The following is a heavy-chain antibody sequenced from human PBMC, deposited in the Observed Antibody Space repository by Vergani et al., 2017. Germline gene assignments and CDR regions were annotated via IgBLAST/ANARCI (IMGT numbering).Heavy chain of an antibody. CDR1: GFTFSSYS. J-gene: IGHJ4*02. V-gene: IGHV3-48*01. CDR2: ISTTSDTI. D-gene: IGHD6-19*01. CDR3: AISLVAGKGGY. Sequence: DVQLVESGGDLVQPGGSLRLSCAASGFTFSSYSMNWVRQAPGKGLEWISYISTTSDTIYYAGSVRGRFTISRDNSKNSLYLEMNSLRVEDTAVYFCAISLVAGKGGYWGQGTRVAVSS.